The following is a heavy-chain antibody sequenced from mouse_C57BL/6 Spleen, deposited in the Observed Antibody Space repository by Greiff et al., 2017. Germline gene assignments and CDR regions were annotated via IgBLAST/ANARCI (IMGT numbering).Heavy chain of an antibody. CDR3: ARASYDYGYYFDY. CDR1: GYTFTSYW. V-gene: IGHV1-52*01. Sequence: VQLQQSGAELVRPGSSVKLSCKASGYTFTSYWMHWVKQRPIQGLEWIGNIDPSDSETHYNQKFKDKATLTVDKSSSTAYMQLSSLTSEDSAVYYCARASYDYGYYFDYWGQGTTLTVSS. D-gene: IGHD2-4*01. J-gene: IGHJ2*01. CDR2: IDPSDSET.